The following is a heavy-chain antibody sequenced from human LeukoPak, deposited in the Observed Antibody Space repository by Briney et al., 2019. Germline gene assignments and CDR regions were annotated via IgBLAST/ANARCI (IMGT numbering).Heavy chain of an antibody. CDR1: GYTFTGYH. D-gene: IGHD2-2*01. CDR2: INANSGDT. Sequence: ASVKVSCKASGYTFTGYHMHWVRQAPGQGLEWMGRINANSGDTYNAQMFQGRVTMTRDTSISTAYMELSRLRSDDTAVYYCARDYCSSTSCLFDCWGQGTLVTVSS. V-gene: IGHV1-2*06. CDR3: ARDYCSSTSCLFDC. J-gene: IGHJ4*02.